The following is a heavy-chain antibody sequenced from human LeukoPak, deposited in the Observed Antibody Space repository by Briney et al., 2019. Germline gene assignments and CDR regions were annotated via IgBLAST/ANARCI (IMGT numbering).Heavy chain of an antibody. Sequence: ASVKVSCKASGYTFTGYYMHWVRQAPGQGLEWMGWINPNSGGTNYAQKFQGRVTMTRDTSISTAYMELSRLRSDDTAVYYCARVMAYYYDSSDYHRGGAFGIWGQGTMVTVSS. CDR2: INPNSGGT. CDR1: GYTFTGYY. V-gene: IGHV1-2*02. D-gene: IGHD3-22*01. CDR3: ARVMAYYYDSSDYHRGGAFGI. J-gene: IGHJ3*02.